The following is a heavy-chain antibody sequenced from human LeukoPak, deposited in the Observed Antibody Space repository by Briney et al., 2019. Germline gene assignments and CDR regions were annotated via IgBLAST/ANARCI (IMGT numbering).Heavy chain of an antibody. V-gene: IGHV3-23*01. CDR1: GFTFSSYA. Sequence: GGSLRLSCAASGFTFSSYAMSWVRQAPGKGLEWVSAISGSGGSTYYADSVKGRFTISRDSSKNTLYLQMNSLRAEDTAVYYCAKMFLQQRGTFDYWGQGTLVTVSS. CDR3: AKMFLQQRGTFDY. J-gene: IGHJ4*02. CDR2: ISGSGGST. D-gene: IGHD6-13*01.